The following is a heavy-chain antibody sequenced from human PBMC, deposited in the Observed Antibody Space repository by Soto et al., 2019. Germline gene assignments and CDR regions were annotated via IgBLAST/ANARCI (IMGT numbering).Heavy chain of an antibody. CDR3: AKSLPNCGGDCYIPSFDY. CDR1: GFTFSSYG. Sequence: GGSLRLSCAASGFTFSSYGMHWVRQAPGKGLEWVAVISYDGSNKYYADSVKGRFTISRDNSKNTLYLQMNSLRAEDTAVYYCAKSLPNCGGDCYIPSFDYWGQGTLVTVSS. J-gene: IGHJ4*02. D-gene: IGHD2-21*02. CDR2: ISYDGSNK. V-gene: IGHV3-30*18.